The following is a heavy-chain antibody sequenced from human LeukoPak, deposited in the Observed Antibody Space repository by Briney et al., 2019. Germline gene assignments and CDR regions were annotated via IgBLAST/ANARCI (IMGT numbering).Heavy chain of an antibody. CDR1: GYSISSGYY. CDR3: ARILGGSGTQYYMDV. J-gene: IGHJ6*03. D-gene: IGHD3-10*01. Sequence: PSETLSLTCAVSGYSISSGYYWGWIRQPPGKGLEWIGSIYHSGSTYYNPSLKSRITISVGTSKNQFSLKLSSVTAADTAVYYCARILGGSGTQYYMDVWGKGTTVTVSS. V-gene: IGHV4-38-2*01. CDR2: IYHSGST.